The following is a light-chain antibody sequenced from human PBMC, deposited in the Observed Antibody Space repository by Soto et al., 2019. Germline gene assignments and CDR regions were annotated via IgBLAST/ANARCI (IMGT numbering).Light chain of an antibody. Sequence: EIVLTQSPATLSLSPGERATLSCRASQSVSSSYLACYQKKPGPATRLLNYDASRATGIPGRFSGSGSGTDTITTSTRLEPDVVAVYCWQHYGTSALFGRGTKVEI. CDR2: DAS. V-gene: IGKV3D-20*01. CDR3: QHYGTSAL. CDR1: QSVSSSY. J-gene: IGKJ4*02.